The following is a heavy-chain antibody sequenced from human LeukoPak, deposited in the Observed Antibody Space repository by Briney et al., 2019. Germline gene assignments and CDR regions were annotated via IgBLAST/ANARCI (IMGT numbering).Heavy chain of an antibody. CDR1: GYTFTNYW. V-gene: IGHV5-51*01. D-gene: IGHD3-22*01. Sequence: GESLKISCKGSGYTFTNYWIGWVRQMPGKGLEWMGIIYLDDSDIRYSPSFQGQVTISADKSITTAYLQWSSLKASDTAMYYCARYYYDRAVGPFDYWGQGSLVTVSS. J-gene: IGHJ4*02. CDR2: IYLDDSDI. CDR3: ARYYYDRAVGPFDY.